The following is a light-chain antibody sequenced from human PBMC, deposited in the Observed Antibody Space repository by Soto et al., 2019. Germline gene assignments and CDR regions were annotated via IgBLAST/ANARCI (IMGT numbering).Light chain of an antibody. CDR1: KSISTY. CDR3: QQRTNWPYGWT. CDR2: DTA. J-gene: IGKJ1*01. V-gene: IGKV3-11*01. Sequence: ENVLTQSPSTLYLSPGERATLSCRASKSISTYVAWYQHTPGQAPRLLIYDTAKRAPGIPDRFRCSGSGSDFTLTIHSLEPADFAVYVCQQRTNWPYGWTFGQGTKLDIK.